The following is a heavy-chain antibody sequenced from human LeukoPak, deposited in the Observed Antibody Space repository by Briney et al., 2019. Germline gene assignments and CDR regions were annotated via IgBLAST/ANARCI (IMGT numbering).Heavy chain of an antibody. CDR3: ARIHGETDAFDI. Sequence: PSETLSLTCTVSGGSISSYYWSWIRQPPGKGLEWIGYIFYTGSTNYNPSLKSRVTISVDTSKNQFSLKLSSVTAADTAVYYCARIHGETDAFDIWGQGTMVTVSS. CDR2: IFYTGST. V-gene: IGHV4-59*12. D-gene: IGHD4-17*01. J-gene: IGHJ3*02. CDR1: GGSISSYY.